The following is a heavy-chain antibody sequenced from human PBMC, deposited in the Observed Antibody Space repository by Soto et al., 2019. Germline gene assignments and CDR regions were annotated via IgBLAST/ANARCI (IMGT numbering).Heavy chain of an antibody. J-gene: IGHJ4*02. V-gene: IGHV3-23*01. CDR2: ISGSGGGT. Sequence: GGSLRLSCAASGFTFSSSAMSWVRQAPGKGLEWVSAISGSGGGTYYADSVKGRFTISRDNSKNTLYLQMNSLRAEDTAVYYCAKEQTGDPGYFDYCRQRPLVTVSS. CDR3: AKEQTGDPGYFDY. D-gene: IGHD2-21*01. CDR1: GFTFSSSA.